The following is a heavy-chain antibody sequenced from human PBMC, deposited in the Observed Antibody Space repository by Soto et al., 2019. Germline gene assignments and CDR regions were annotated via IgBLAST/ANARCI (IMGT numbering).Heavy chain of an antibody. Sequence: SETLSLTCAVYGGSFSGYYWSWIRQPPGKGLEWIGEINHSGSTNYNPSLKIRVSISVDTSKNQFSLKLSSVTAADTAVYYCARGRNSGDYDFWSGSVGGNWFDPWGQGTLVTVSS. V-gene: IGHV4-34*01. CDR2: INHSGST. CDR3: ARGRNSGDYDFWSGSVGGNWFDP. J-gene: IGHJ5*02. D-gene: IGHD3-3*01. CDR1: GGSFSGYY.